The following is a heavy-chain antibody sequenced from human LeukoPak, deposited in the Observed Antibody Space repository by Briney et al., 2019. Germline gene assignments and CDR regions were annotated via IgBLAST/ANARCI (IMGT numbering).Heavy chain of an antibody. Sequence: VSVTVSCKASGYTFSGYYMQWVRQAPGQGPEWMGWINPKNGGTNYAQKFQGRVTLTRDTSISTAYMELSGLRSDDTAVYYCARTYEKMATMEAFHYWGQGTVVPVSS. CDR2: INPKNGGT. CDR3: ARTYEKMATMEAFHY. CDR1: GYTFSGYY. V-gene: IGHV1-2*02. D-gene: IGHD5-24*01. J-gene: IGHJ4*02.